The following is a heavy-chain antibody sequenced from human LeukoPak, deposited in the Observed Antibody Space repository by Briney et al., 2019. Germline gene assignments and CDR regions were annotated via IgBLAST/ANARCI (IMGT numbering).Heavy chain of an antibody. Sequence: GASVKVSCKASGGTFSSYAISWVRQAPGQGLEWMGGIIPIFGTANYAQKFQGRVTITADESTSTAYMELSSLRSEDTAVYYCARGAVPAAIYIWFDPWGQGTLVTVSS. D-gene: IGHD2-2*01. V-gene: IGHV1-69*13. CDR2: IIPIFGTA. J-gene: IGHJ5*02. CDR3: ARGAVPAAIYIWFDP. CDR1: GGTFSSYA.